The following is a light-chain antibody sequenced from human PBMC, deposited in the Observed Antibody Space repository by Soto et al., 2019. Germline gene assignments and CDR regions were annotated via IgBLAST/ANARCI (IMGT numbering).Light chain of an antibody. CDR1: NIDVGGYNY. Sequence: QSVLTQPASVSGSPGQSIPLSCTGTNIDVGGYNYVSWDQQHPGKAPKLIISDVSNRPSGVSNRFSGSKSGNTASLTISGLQAEDEADYYCNSYRSTSARYVFGTGTKLTVL. CDR3: NSYRSTSARYV. J-gene: IGLJ1*01. CDR2: DVS. V-gene: IGLV2-14*01.